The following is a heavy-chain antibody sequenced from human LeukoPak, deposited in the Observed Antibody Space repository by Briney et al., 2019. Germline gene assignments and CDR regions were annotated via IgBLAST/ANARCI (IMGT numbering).Heavy chain of an antibody. CDR3: ASEFGRHDFYSGHDN. V-gene: IGHV3-11*01. D-gene: IGHD3-3*01. CDR2: ISDSGYAI. CDR1: GFTFSDYY. J-gene: IGHJ4*02. Sequence: GGSLRLSCAASGFTFSDYYMSWFRQAPGKGLEWLSYISDSGYAIWYADSVRGRFSVSRDNAKNSLSLQMSNLRADDTAVYYCASEFGRHDFYSGHDNWGQGTLVTVSS.